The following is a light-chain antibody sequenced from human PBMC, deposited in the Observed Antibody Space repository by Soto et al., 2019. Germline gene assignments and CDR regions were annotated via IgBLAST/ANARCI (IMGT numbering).Light chain of an antibody. CDR1: SGHSSYA. J-gene: IGLJ2*01. CDR3: QTWGAGIRVV. Sequence: QPVLTQSPSASASLGASVKLTCTLSSGHSSYAIAWHQQQPEKGPRYLMKLNSDGSHSKGDGIPDRLSGSSSGAERYLTISSLQSEDEADYYCQTWGAGIRVVVGGGTKLTVL. CDR2: LNSDGSH. V-gene: IGLV4-69*01.